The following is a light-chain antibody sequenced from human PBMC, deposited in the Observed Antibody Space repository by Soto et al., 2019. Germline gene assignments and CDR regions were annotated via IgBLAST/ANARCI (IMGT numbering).Light chain of an antibody. Sequence: QSVLTQPPSVSAAPAQTVTISCSGSISNIGKNYISWYQQLPGTAPKLLIYDNNKRPSGIPDRFSGSKSGTSATLGITGLQTGDEADYYCGTWDSSLSAVVFGGGTKLTVL. CDR2: DNN. CDR1: ISNIGKNY. CDR3: GTWDSSLSAVV. V-gene: IGLV1-51*01. J-gene: IGLJ2*01.